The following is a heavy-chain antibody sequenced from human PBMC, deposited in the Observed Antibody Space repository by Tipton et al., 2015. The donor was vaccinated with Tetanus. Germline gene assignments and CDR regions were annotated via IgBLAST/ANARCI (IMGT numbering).Heavy chain of an antibody. CDR1: GFTFSNYG. D-gene: IGHD2-15*01. CDR3: AKEGCSRCNGDSRFDI. CDR2: INSDGSTT. J-gene: IGHJ3*02. Sequence: SLRLSCAASGFTFSNYGMHWVRQAPGKGLIWVSRINSDGSTTSYADSVKGRFIISRDNSKNSLYLQMNSLRAEDTAVYYCAKEGCSRCNGDSRFDIWGQGTKVTVSS. V-gene: IGHV3-74*01.